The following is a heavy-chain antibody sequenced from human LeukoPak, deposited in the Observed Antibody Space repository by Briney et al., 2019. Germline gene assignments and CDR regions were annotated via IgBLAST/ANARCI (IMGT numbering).Heavy chain of an antibody. CDR2: IYYSGST. D-gene: IGHD3-9*01. J-gene: IGHJ4*02. CDR1: GGSMNSYY. Sequence: SETLSLTCSVSGGSMNSYYWSWIRQSTGKGLEWIGYIYYSGSTNYNPSLKSRVTISVDTSKNQFSLKLSSVTAADTAVHYCARHVWLQPFDYWGQGTLVTVSS. CDR3: ARHVWLQPFDY. V-gene: IGHV4-59*08.